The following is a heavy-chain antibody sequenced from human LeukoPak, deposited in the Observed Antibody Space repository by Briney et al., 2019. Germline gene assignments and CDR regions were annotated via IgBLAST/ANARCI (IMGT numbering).Heavy chain of an antibody. V-gene: IGHV3-7*01. CDR3: ARDPPGSSALEDAFDI. J-gene: IGHJ3*02. D-gene: IGHD6-6*01. CDR2: IKQDGSEK. CDR1: GFTFSSYA. Sequence: GGSLRLSCAASGFTFSSYAMSWVRQAPGKGLEWVANIKQDGSEKYYVDSVKGRFTISRDNAKNSLYLQMNSLRAEDTAVYYCARDPPGSSALEDAFDIWGQGTMVTVSS.